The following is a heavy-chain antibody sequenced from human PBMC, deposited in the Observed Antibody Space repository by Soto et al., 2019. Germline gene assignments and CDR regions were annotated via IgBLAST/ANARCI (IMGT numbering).Heavy chain of an antibody. CDR1: GFAFSTYA. CDR3: AKVTKRAAAGRYEYYKYGMDV. CDR2: ISGSGGSS. Sequence: GGSLRLSCAASGFAFSTYAMTWVRQAPGKGLEWVSVISGSGGSSYYAASVKGRFTISRDNSKNTLFLQMNGLRAEDTAVYYCAKVTKRAAAGRYEYYKYGMDVWGQGTTVTVSS. J-gene: IGHJ6*02. D-gene: IGHD6-13*01. V-gene: IGHV3-23*01.